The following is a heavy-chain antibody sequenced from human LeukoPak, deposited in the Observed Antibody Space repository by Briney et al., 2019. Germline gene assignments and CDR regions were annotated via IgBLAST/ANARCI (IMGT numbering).Heavy chain of an antibody. V-gene: IGHV1-2*02. CDR3: GRGSGHRPPNDY. D-gene: IGHD6-19*01. CDR2: INPNSGGT. J-gene: IGHJ4*02. Sequence: ASVKVSCKASGYTFTGYYMHWVRQAPGQGLEWMGWINPNSGGTNYAQKFQGRVTMTRDTSISTAYMELSRLRSDDTAVYYCGRGSGHRPPNDYWGQGTLVTVSS. CDR1: GYTFTGYY.